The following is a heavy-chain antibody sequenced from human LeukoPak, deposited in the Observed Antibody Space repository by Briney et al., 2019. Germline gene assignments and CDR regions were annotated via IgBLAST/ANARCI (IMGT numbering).Heavy chain of an antibody. Sequence: PSETLSLTCTVSGGSISSSSYYWGWIRQPPGKGLEWIGSIYYSGSTYYNPSLKSRVTISVDTSKNQFSLKLSSVTAADTAVYYCARGGPAEYCSSTSCYQRYEYYYYYGMDVWGQGTTVTVSS. V-gene: IGHV4-39*07. CDR2: IYYSGST. CDR1: GGSISSSSYY. CDR3: ARGGPAEYCSSTSCYQRYEYYYYYGMDV. J-gene: IGHJ6*02. D-gene: IGHD2-2*01.